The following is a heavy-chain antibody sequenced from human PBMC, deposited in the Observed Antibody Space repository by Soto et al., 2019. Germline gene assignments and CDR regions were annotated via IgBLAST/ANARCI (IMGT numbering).Heavy chain of an antibody. Sequence: QVQLVESGGGLVKPGGSLRLSCAASGFTFSDYYMSWIRQAPGKGLEWVSYISSSSSYTNYADSVKGRFTISRDNAKNSLYLQMNSLRAEDTAVYYCAREGTAVTTPYWYFDLWGRGTLVTVSS. CDR2: ISSSSSYT. D-gene: IGHD4-17*01. CDR3: AREGTAVTTPYWYFDL. J-gene: IGHJ2*01. CDR1: GFTFSDYY. V-gene: IGHV3-11*06.